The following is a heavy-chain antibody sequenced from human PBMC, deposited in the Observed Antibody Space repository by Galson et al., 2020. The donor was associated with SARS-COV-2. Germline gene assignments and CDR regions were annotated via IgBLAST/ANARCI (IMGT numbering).Heavy chain of an antibody. V-gene: IGHV3-30*04. J-gene: IGHJ4*02. CDR2: ISYDGSNK. CDR3: ARDNSGWYLDY. Sequence: GGSLRLSCAASGFTFSSYAMHWVRQAPGKGLEWVAVISYDGSNKYYPDSVKGRFTISRDNSKNTLYLQMNSLRAEDTAVYYCARDNSGWYLDYWGQGTLVTVSS. D-gene: IGHD6-19*01. CDR1: GFTFSSYA.